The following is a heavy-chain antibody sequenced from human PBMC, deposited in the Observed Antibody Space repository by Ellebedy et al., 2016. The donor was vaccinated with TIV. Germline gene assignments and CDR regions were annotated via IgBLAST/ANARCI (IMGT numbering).Heavy chain of an antibody. D-gene: IGHD1-26*01. Sequence: GGSLRLXXAASGFTFSSYSMNWVRQAPGKGLEWVSSISSSSSYIYYADSVKGRFTISRDNAKNSLYLQMNSLRAEDTAVYYCATEQTSREDYWGQGTLVTVSS. CDR2: ISSSSSYI. J-gene: IGHJ4*02. CDR1: GFTFSSYS. V-gene: IGHV3-21*01. CDR3: ATEQTSREDY.